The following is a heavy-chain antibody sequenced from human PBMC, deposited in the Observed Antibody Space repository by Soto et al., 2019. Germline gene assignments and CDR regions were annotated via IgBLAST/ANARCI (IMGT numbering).Heavy chain of an antibody. CDR1: CVSITSGGYY. J-gene: IGHJ3*02. D-gene: IGHD1-1*01. V-gene: IGHV4-31*03. CDR3: ARGSQLERDALDI. Sequence: QVQLQESVPGLVKPSQTLSLTCSVSCVSITSGGYYWSWIRHHPGKRLEWLGYIYYTGHTFYTASLKCRVAMSLDTAKNQFSLKRSSVTAADTAVYYCARGSQLERDALDIWGQGTMVTVSS. CDR2: IYYTGHT.